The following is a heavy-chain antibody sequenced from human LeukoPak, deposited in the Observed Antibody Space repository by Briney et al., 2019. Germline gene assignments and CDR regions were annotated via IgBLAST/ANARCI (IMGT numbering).Heavy chain of an antibody. V-gene: IGHV4-59*08. Sequence: PSETLSLTCSVSGGSVSSYYWSWIRQPPGKGLEWIGYVYYTGSTNYNPSLKSRVTMFEDTSKNQFSLRLGSVTAADTAVYYCASSGYYFYFHSWGQGTLVTVSS. CDR1: GGSVSSYY. D-gene: IGHD3-22*01. CDR2: VYYTGST. J-gene: IGHJ4*02. CDR3: ASSGYYFYFHS.